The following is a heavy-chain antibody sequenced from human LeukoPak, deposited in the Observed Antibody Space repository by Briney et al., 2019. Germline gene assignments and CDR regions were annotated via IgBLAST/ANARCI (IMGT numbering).Heavy chain of an antibody. CDR3: ARDVRYGDLKWDYYYYYGMDV. V-gene: IGHV3-33*01. D-gene: IGHD4-17*01. CDR1: GFTFSSYG. Sequence: GGSLRLSSAASGFTFSSYGMHWVRQAPGKGLEWVAVIWYDGSNKYYADSVKGRFTISRDNSKNTLYLQMNSLRAEDTAVYYCARDVRYGDLKWDYYYYYGMDVWGQGTTVTVSS. CDR2: IWYDGSNK. J-gene: IGHJ6*02.